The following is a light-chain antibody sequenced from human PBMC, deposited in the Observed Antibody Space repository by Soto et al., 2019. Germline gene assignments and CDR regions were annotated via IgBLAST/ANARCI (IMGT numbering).Light chain of an antibody. CDR3: SSYTSSTTLKV. CDR2: DVS. CDR1: SSDVGGYNY. Sequence: QSALTQPASVSGSPGQSITISCTGTSSDVGGYNYVSWYQQHPGKAPKLMIYDVSTRPSGVSNPFSGSKSGNTASLTISGLQAEDEADYYCSSYTSSTTLKVFGGGTKVTVL. J-gene: IGLJ2*01. V-gene: IGLV2-14*03.